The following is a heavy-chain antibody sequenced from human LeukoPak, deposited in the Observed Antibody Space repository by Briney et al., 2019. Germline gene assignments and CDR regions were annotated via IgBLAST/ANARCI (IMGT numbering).Heavy chain of an antibody. CDR1: GFTFSNYW. Sequence: PGGSLRLSCAASGFTFSNYWMTWVRQAPGKGLEWVANIKKDGSEKNYVDSVKGRFTISRDNAKNSLYLQMNSLRAEDTAVYYCARGFDIAADVWGKGTTVTVSS. J-gene: IGHJ6*04. CDR2: IKKDGSEK. CDR3: ARGFDIAADV. D-gene: IGHD6-13*01. V-gene: IGHV3-7*04.